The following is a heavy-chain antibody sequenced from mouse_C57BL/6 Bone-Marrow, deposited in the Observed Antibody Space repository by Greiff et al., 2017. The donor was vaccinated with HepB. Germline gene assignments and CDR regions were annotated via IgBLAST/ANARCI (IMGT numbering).Heavy chain of an antibody. Sequence: VQLQQSGTVLARPGASVKMSCKTSGYTFTSYWMHWVKQRPGQGLEWIGAIYPGNSDTSYNQKFKGKATLTVDTSSSTAYMQLSSLTSEDSAVYFCARSYGSSLFAYWGQGTLVTVSA. V-gene: IGHV1-5*01. J-gene: IGHJ3*01. CDR1: GYTFTSYW. CDR3: ARSYGSSLFAY. D-gene: IGHD1-1*01. CDR2: IYPGNSDT.